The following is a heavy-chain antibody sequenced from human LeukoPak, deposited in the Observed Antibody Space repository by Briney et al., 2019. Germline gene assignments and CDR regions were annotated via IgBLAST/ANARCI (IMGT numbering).Heavy chain of an antibody. D-gene: IGHD4-17*01. CDR1: GFTFSSYA. CDR3: AKEGEATVTTRYFDY. Sequence: GGSLRLSCAASGFTFSSYAMSWVRQAPGKGLEWASAISGSGGSTYYADSVKGRFTISRDNSKNTLYLQMNSLRAEDTAVYYCAKEGEATVTTRYFDYWGQGTLVTVSS. V-gene: IGHV3-23*01. J-gene: IGHJ4*02. CDR2: ISGSGGST.